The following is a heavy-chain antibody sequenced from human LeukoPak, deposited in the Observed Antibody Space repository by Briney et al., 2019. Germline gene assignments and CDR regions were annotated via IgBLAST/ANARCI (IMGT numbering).Heavy chain of an antibody. CDR2: ISWNSGSI. D-gene: IGHD6-13*01. Sequence: PGGSLRLSCAASGFTFDDYAMHWVRQAPGKGLEWVSGISWNSGSIGYADSVKGRFTISRDNAKNSLYLQMNSLRAEDMALYYCAKDSSSWLQPTTRYFDYWGQGTLVTVSS. J-gene: IGHJ4*02. V-gene: IGHV3-9*03. CDR3: AKDSSSWLQPTTRYFDY. CDR1: GFTFDDYA.